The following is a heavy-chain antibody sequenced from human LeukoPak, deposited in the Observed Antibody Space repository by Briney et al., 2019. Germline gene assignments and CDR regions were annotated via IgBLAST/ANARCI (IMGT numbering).Heavy chain of an antibody. V-gene: IGHV1-18*01. Sequence: ASVKVSCKASGYTFTSYDINWVRQATGQGLEWMGWISAYNGNTNYAQKLQGRVTMTTDTSTSTAYMELRSLRSDDTAVYYCARVRFLEWLLPPGLYDYWGQGTLVTVSS. CDR1: GYTFTSYD. CDR3: ARVRFLEWLLPPGLYDY. CDR2: ISAYNGNT. D-gene: IGHD3-3*01. J-gene: IGHJ4*02.